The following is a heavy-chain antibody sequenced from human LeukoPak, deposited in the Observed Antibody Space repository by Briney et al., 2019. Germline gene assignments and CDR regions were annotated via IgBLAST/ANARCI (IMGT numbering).Heavy chain of an antibody. V-gene: IGHV3-21*01. J-gene: IGHJ6*02. CDR1: GFTFNTFN. D-gene: IGHD3-10*01. CDR3: ARDKDMVRGVFYYYYGMDV. CDR2: ITSGGDYI. Sequence: GGSLRLSCAASGFTFNTFNMNWVRQAPGKGLEWVSSITSGGDYIYYADSVKGRFTTSRDNAKNSLYLQMNSLRAEDTAIYYCARDKDMVRGVFYYYYGMDVWGQGTTVAVSS.